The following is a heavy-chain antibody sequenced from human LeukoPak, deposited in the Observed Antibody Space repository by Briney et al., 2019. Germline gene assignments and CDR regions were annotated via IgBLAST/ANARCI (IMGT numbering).Heavy chain of an antibody. CDR1: GDTFSSYA. CDR3: ATVTTSANYMDV. Sequence: ASVKVSCKASGDTFSSYAITWVRQAPGQGLEWMGRIIPSFSLTTYAQKFQGRATITADKSTSTVYMELSSLRSEDTAVYYCATVTTSANYMDVWGKGTTVTVSS. D-gene: IGHD1-1*01. V-gene: IGHV1-69*04. J-gene: IGHJ6*03. CDR2: IIPSFSLT.